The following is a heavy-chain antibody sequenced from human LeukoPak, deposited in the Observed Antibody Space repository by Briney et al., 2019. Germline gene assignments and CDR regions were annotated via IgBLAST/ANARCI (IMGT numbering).Heavy chain of an antibody. V-gene: IGHV3-9*01. CDR3: AKELYSSSWLNYYGMDV. D-gene: IGHD6-13*01. CDR1: GFTFDDYA. J-gene: IGHJ6*02. Sequence: PGGSLRLSCAASGFTFDDYAMHWVRQAPGKGLEWVSGISWNSGSIGYADSVKGRFTISRDNAKNSLYLQMNSLRAEDTALYYCAKELYSSSWLNYYGMDVWGQGTTVTVSS. CDR2: ISWNSGSI.